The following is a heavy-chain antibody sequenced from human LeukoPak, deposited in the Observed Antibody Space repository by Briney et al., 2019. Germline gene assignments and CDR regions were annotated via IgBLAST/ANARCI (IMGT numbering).Heavy chain of an antibody. CDR3: ARDLDTLVRGVIPY. CDR2: IGGSGGST. D-gene: IGHD3-10*01. J-gene: IGHJ4*02. Sequence: PGGSLRLSCAASGFTFSSYAMSWVRQAPGKGLEWVSAIGGSGGSTYHAGSVRGRFTISRDNSKNTLYLQMNSLRAEDTAAYYCARDLDTLVRGVIPYWGQGTLVTVSS. CDR1: GFTFSSYA. V-gene: IGHV3-23*01.